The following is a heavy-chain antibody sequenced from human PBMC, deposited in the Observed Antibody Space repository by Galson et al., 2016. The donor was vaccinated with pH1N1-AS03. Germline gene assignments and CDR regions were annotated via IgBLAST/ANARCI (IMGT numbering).Heavy chain of an antibody. V-gene: IGHV6-1*01. Sequence: CAISGDSVSSNIDAWNWIRHSPSRGLEWLGRTYWRSKWYIDYALSLKSRITINPDTSKNKFSLQLTSVIPDDTAVYYYSRGRYSGFDSWGQGTLVTVPS. J-gene: IGHJ4*02. CDR3: SRGRYSGFDS. D-gene: IGHD2-15*01. CDR2: TYWRSKWYI. CDR1: GDSVSSNIDA.